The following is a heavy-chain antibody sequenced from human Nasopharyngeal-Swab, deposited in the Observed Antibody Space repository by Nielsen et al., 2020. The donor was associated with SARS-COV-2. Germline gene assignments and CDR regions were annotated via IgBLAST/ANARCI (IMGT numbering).Heavy chain of an antibody. D-gene: IGHD6-13*01. CDR2: ISDSGTTM. CDR1: GFTFSDYY. J-gene: IGHJ5*02. CDR3: ARGPSSSRFDP. V-gene: IGHV3-11*01. Sequence: GESLKISCVGSGFTFSDYYMSWIRQAPGKGLEWVSYISDSGTTMYADSVKGRFTISRDNARKSVYLQLNSLRAEDTAVYYCARGPSSSRFDPWGQGSLVTVSP.